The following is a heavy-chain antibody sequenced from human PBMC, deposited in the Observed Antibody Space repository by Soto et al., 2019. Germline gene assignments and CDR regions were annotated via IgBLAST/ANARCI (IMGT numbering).Heavy chain of an antibody. J-gene: IGHJ4*02. Sequence: QVQLQESGPGLVKPSETLSLTCTVSSDSIAGENWWSWVRQPPGLGLEWIGEVFHTGGTNNNPSLKSRVTMEVDKSRNQFSLKLISATAADSDVYYWARVFSSGSGRMYYFDFWGKGTLVSVSS. V-gene: IGHV4-4*02. CDR2: VFHTGGT. CDR1: SDSIAGENW. CDR3: ARVFSSGSGRMYYFDF. D-gene: IGHD2-15*01.